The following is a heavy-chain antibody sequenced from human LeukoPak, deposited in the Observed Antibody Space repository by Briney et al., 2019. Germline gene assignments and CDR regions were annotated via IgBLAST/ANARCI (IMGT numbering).Heavy chain of an antibody. Sequence: SETLSLTCTVSGGSVSSGSYYWSWIRQPPGKGLEWIGYIYYSGSTNYNPSLKSRVTISVDTSKNQFSLKLSSVTAADTAVYYCARTTFTMIVVNWGQGTLVTVSS. D-gene: IGHD3-22*01. CDR2: IYYSGST. J-gene: IGHJ4*02. CDR1: GGSVSSGSYY. V-gene: IGHV4-61*01. CDR3: ARTTFTMIVVN.